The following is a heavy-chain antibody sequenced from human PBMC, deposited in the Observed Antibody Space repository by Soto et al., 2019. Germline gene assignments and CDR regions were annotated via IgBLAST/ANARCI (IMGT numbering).Heavy chain of an antibody. CDR2: INHSGST. CDR1: GDSISSFNW. CDR3: ARDKITGLFDY. Sequence: PSETLSLTCAVSGDSISSFNWWSWVRQPPGTGLEWIGEINHSGSTNYNPSLKSRVTISVDTSKNQFSLKLTSVTAADTAVYYCARDKITGLFDYWGQGTLVT. D-gene: IGHD2-8*02. V-gene: IGHV4-4*02. J-gene: IGHJ4*02.